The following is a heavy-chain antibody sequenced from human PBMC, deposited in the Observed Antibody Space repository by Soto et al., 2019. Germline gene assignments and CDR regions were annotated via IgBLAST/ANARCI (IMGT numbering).Heavy chain of an antibody. CDR3: AKGTLDTAFDY. J-gene: IGHJ4*02. CDR2: ISGRGDST. Sequence: GGSLRLSCAASGFTFSSYAMTWVRQAPGKGLEWVSAISGRGDSTYYADSVKGRFTISRDQSKNTLYLQMHSLRAEDTALYYCAKGTLDTAFDYWGQGTLVTVSS. CDR1: GFTFSSYA. D-gene: IGHD5-18*01. V-gene: IGHV3-23*01.